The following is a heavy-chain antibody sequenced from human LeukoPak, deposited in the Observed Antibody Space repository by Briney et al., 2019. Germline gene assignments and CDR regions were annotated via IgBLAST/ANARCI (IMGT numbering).Heavy chain of an antibody. CDR2: MNPNSGNT. J-gene: IGHJ4*02. Sequence: GASVKVSCKASAYTFTSYDINWVRQATGQGLEWMGWMNPNSGNTGYAQKFQGRVTITRNTSISTAYMELSSLRSEDTAVYYCARNAPRGYDFSDYWGQGTLVTVSS. CDR3: ARNAPRGYDFSDY. D-gene: IGHD5-12*01. CDR1: AYTFTSYD. V-gene: IGHV1-8*03.